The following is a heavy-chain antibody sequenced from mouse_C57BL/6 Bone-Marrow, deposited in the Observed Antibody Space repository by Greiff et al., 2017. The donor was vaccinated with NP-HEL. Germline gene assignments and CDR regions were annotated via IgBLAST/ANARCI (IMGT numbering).Heavy chain of an antibody. CDR3: ARWDYGSRFHWYFDV. V-gene: IGHV1-72*01. CDR2: IDPNSGGT. Sequence: QVHVKQSGAELVKPGASVKLSCKASGYTFTSYWMHWVKQRPGRGLEWIGRIDPNSGGTKYNEKFKSKATLTVDTPSSTAYMQLSSLTSEDSAVYYWARWDYGSRFHWYFDVWGTGTTVTVSS. J-gene: IGHJ1*03. CDR1: GYTFTSYW. D-gene: IGHD1-1*01.